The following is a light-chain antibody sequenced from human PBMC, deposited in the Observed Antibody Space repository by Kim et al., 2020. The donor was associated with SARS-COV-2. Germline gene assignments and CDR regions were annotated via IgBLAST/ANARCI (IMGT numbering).Light chain of an antibody. Sequence: QPVLTQPASVSGSPGQSITISCTGTTNDVGGYNYVSWYQQHPGKAPKLIISEVTNRPSGVSDRFSGFKSANTASLTISGLQAEDEADYYCSSYSDTDTALFGGGTKVTVL. CDR1: TNDVGGYNY. CDR3: SSYSDTDTAL. CDR2: EVT. J-gene: IGLJ1*01. V-gene: IGLV2-14*01.